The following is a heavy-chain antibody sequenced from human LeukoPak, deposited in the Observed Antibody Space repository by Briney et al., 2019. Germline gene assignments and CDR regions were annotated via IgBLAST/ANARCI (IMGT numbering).Heavy chain of an antibody. J-gene: IGHJ4*02. CDR1: GFTFSSYA. D-gene: IGHD3-9*01. CDR3: PKEQRVLPSFARYFDGLYGAY. Sequence: WGSLRLSCAASGFTFSSYAMSWVRQAPGKGLEWVAAISGSGGSTYYADSVKRRFTIVRDNSKKTLHLQMNRLRAEETVVYYGPKEQRVLPSFARYFDGLYGAYWGQGTLVTVSS. V-gene: IGHV3-23*01. CDR2: ISGSGGST.